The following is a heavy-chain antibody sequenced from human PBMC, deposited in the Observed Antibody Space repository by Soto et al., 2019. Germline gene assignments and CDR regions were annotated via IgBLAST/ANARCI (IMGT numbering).Heavy chain of an antibody. D-gene: IGHD2-15*01. J-gene: IGHJ5*02. CDR1: GGSISSSSYY. CDR3: ARPRSDHSVVVPAAMMADCSGGSCYSGWFDP. V-gene: IGHV4-39*01. Sequence: SETLSLTCTVSGGSISSSSYYWGWIRQPPGKGLEWIGSIYYSGSTYYNPSLKSRVTISVDTSKNQFSLELSFVTAADTAVYYCARPRSDHSVVVPAAMMADCSGGSCYSGWFDPWGQGTLVTVSS. CDR2: IYYSGST.